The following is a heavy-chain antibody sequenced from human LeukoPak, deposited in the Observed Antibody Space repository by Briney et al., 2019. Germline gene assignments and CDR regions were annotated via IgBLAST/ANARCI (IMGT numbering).Heavy chain of an antibody. CDR2: IFHCGSS. J-gene: IGHJ4*02. CDR3: ARWGSSPSGVGGLDY. CDR1: GGSISSGGYY. D-gene: IGHD2-2*01. Sequence: SQTLSLTCTVSGGSISSGGYYWSWIRQHPGKGLEWIGYIFHCGSSYYNPSLQSRVAISVDTSKNQFSLRLSSVTAADTAVYYCARWGSSPSGVGGLDYWGQGTLVTVS. V-gene: IGHV4-31*03.